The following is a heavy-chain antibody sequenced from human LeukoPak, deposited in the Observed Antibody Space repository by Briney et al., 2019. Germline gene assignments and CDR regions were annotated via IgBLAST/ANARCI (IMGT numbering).Heavy chain of an antibody. V-gene: IGHV3-21*01. CDR3: ARDHCSSTSCFPSGTNYFDS. Sequence: PGGSLRLSCAASGFTFSSYTMNWVRQAPGKGLEWVSSISSSRSYIYNADSEKGRFTISRDNAKNSLYLQMNSLRAEDTAVYYCARDHCSSTSCFPSGTNYFDSWGQGTPVTVSS. CDR1: GFTFSSYT. D-gene: IGHD2-2*01. J-gene: IGHJ4*02. CDR2: ISSSRSYI.